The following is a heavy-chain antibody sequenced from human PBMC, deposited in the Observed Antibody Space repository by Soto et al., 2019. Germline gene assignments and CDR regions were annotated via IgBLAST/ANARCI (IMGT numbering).Heavy chain of an antibody. CDR3: ARDIRNNRNDLGAFDI. CDR1: GYTFTSYG. V-gene: IGHV1-18*01. D-gene: IGHD1-1*01. J-gene: IGHJ3*02. CDR2: ISAYDGNT. Sequence: APVKVSCKASGYTFTSYGISWVRQAPGQGLEWMGWISAYDGNTDYAQKLQGRVTMTTDTSTSTAYMELRSLRSDDTAVYYCARDIRNNRNDLGAFDIWGQGTMVTVS.